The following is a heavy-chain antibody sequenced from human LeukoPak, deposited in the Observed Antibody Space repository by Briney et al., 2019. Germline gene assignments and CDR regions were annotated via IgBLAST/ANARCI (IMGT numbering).Heavy chain of an antibody. V-gene: IGHV1-18*01. D-gene: IGHD3-3*01. CDR1: GYTFTSYG. CDR3: ARTYYDFWSGLLVGGFDY. Sequence: ASVKVSCKASGYTFTSYGISWVRQAPGQGLEWMGWISAYNGNTNYAQKLQGKVTMTTDTSTSTAYMELRSLRSDDTAVYYCARTYYDFWSGLLVGGFDYWGQGTLVTVSS. J-gene: IGHJ4*02. CDR2: ISAYNGNT.